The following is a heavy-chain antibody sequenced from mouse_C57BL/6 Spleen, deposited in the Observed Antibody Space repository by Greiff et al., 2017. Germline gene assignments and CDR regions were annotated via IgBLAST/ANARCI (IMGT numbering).Heavy chain of an antibody. CDR2: IDPSDSYT. D-gene: IGHD2-10*02. Sequence: QVHVKQPGAELVMPGASVKLSCKASGYTFTSYWMHWVKQRPGQGLEWIGEIDPSDSYTNYNQKFKGKSTLTVDKSSSTAYMQLSSLTSEDSAVYYCARKYGREGAMDYWGQGTSVTVSS. CDR3: ARKYGREGAMDY. J-gene: IGHJ4*01. V-gene: IGHV1-69*01. CDR1: GYTFTSYW.